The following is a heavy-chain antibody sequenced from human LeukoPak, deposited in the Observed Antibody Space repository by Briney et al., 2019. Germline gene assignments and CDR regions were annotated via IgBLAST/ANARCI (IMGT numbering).Heavy chain of an antibody. D-gene: IGHD2-2*01. CDR1: GGSFSGYY. CDR3: ARGSYCSSPTCREFYYYYGMDV. V-gene: IGHV4-34*01. CDR2: INHSGST. J-gene: IGHJ6*02. Sequence: SETLSLTCAVYGGSFSGYYWSWIRQSPGKGLEWIGEINHSGSTSYNPSLKSRVTISVDTSKNQFSLKLSSVTAADTAVYYCARGSYCSSPTCREFYYYYGMDVWGQGTTVTVSS.